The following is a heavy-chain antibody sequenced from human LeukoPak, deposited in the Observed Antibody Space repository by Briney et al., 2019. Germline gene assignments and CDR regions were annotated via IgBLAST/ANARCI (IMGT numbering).Heavy chain of an antibody. CDR1: GYTFTSYD. D-gene: IGHD2-2*01. V-gene: IGHV1-8*01. Sequence: ASVKVSCKASGYTFTSYDINWVRQATGQGLEWMGRMNPNSGNTGYAQKFQGRVTMTRNTSISTAYMELSSLRSEDTAVYYCARVPSSTRYYGMDVWGQGTTVTVSS. CDR2: MNPNSGNT. CDR3: ARVPSSTRYYGMDV. J-gene: IGHJ6*02.